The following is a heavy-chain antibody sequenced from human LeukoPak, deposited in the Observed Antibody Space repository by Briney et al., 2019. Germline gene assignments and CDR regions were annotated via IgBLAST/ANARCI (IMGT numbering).Heavy chain of an antibody. Sequence: PGGSLRLSCAASGFTFNSYGMLWVRQAPGKGLEWVAVISYDGSNKYYADSVKGRFTISRDNSKNTVNLQMNSLRAEDTAVYYCAKDYEAYCGGDCYSFFDSWGQGTLVTVSS. D-gene: IGHD2-21*02. CDR2: ISYDGSNK. J-gene: IGHJ4*02. CDR1: GFTFNSYG. V-gene: IGHV3-30*18. CDR3: AKDYEAYCGGDCYSFFDS.